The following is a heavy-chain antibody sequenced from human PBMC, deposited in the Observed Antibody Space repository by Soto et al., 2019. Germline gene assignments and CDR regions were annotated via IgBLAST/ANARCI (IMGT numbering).Heavy chain of an antibody. CDR2: IYYSGST. J-gene: IGHJ4*02. CDR1: GGSISSGGYY. D-gene: IGHD3-22*01. V-gene: IGHV4-31*03. CDR3: ARVWDSSGPNFDY. Sequence: QVQLQESGPGLVKPSQTLSLTCTVSGGSISSGGYYWSWIRQHPGKGLEWIGYIYYSGSTYYNSSLKSRVTISVDTYKNQFALKLSSVTAADTAVYYWARVWDSSGPNFDYWGQGTLVTVSS.